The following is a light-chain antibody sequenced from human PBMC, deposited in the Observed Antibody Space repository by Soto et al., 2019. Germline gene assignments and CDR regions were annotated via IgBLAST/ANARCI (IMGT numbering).Light chain of an antibody. Sequence: EIVLTQSPATLSLSPGEGATLSCRASQNVSSNLAWHQQKPGQAPRPLISDASTRATGIPASFSGSGSGTEFTLTISSLQSEDSTVYYCQQYKTWPPKFGQGTKV. J-gene: IGKJ1*01. CDR1: QNVSSN. CDR3: QQYKTWPPK. CDR2: DAS. V-gene: IGKV3-15*01.